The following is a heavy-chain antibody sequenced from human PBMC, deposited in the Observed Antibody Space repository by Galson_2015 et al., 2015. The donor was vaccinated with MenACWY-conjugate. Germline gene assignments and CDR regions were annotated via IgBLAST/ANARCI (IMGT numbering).Heavy chain of an antibody. CDR2: ISGSGSYT. CDR1: GFTFRDYY. Sequence: SLRLSCAASGFTFRDYYMSWIRQAPGKGLEWISYISGSGSYTKYADSVKGRFTISRDNAKNSLYLQMNSLRAEDTAVYYCARTNCGGDCYNHWYFDLWGRGILVTVSS. V-gene: IGHV3-11*03. J-gene: IGHJ2*01. D-gene: IGHD2-21*02. CDR3: ARTNCGGDCYNHWYFDL.